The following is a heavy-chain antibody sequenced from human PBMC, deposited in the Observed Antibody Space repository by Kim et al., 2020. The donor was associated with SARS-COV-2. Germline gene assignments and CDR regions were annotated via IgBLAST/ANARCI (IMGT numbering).Heavy chain of an antibody. J-gene: IGHJ4*02. V-gene: IGHV1-24*01. CDR3: ATNTYYASGSYAF. D-gene: IGHD3-10*01. Sequence: IYAQNFQGRVTMTEDTSTDTAYMELSSLRSEDTAIYYCATNTYYASGSYAFWGQGTLVTVSS.